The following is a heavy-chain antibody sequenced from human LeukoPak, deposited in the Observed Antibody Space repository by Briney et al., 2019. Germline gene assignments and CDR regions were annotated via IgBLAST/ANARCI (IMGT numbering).Heavy chain of an antibody. D-gene: IGHD3-3*01. V-gene: IGHV4-39*01. Sequence: SETLSLTCTVSGGSISSSSYSWGWIRQPPGKGLEWIGSIYYSGSTYYNPSLKSRVTISVDTSKNQFSLKLSSVTAADTAVYYCARGPDYDFWSGYFGGDFDYWGQGTLVTVSS. CDR3: ARGPDYDFWSGYFGGDFDY. J-gene: IGHJ4*02. CDR2: IYYSGST. CDR1: GGSISSSSYS.